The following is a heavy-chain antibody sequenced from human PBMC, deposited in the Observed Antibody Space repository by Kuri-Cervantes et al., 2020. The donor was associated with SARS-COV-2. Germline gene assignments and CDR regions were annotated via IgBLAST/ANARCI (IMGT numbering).Heavy chain of an antibody. J-gene: IGHJ5*02. CDR3: ARGGQQMVKGWFDP. CDR1: GGTFSSYA. D-gene: IGHD6-13*01. CDR2: IIPIFGTA. Sequence: SVKVSCKATGGTFSSYAISWVRQAPGQGLEWMGGIIPIFGTANYAQKFQGRVTITADESTRTAYMELRSLRSDDTAVYYCARGGQQMVKGWFDPWGQGTLVTVSS. V-gene: IGHV1-69*13.